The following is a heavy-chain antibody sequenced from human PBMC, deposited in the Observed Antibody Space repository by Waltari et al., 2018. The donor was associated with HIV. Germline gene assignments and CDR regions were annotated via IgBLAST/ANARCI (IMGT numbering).Heavy chain of an antibody. Sequence: QVQFVQSGAEVKKPGASVKISRKASGYTFTTYAIHWVRQAPGQRPEWMGWINAGNGDAIYSQGFQGRVTITRDTSATTAYMELSSLRSEDTAVYYCASNPRDCAHNTCYDPSFDYWGQGTLVTVSS. CDR3: ASNPRDCAHNTCYDPSFDY. V-gene: IGHV1-3*01. J-gene: IGHJ4*02. CDR1: GYTFTTYA. CDR2: INAGNGDA. D-gene: IGHD2-2*01.